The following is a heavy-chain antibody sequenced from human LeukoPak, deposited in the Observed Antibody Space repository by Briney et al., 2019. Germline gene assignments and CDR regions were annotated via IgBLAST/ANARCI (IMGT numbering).Heavy chain of an antibody. CDR2: ISGSGGST. Sequence: AGGSLRLSCAASGFTFSSYWMHWVRQAPGKGLEWVSAISGSGGSTYYADSVKGRFTISRDNSKNTLYLQMNSLRAEDTAVYYCVAWGNSGNSWGQGTMVIVSS. CDR3: VAWGNSGNS. J-gene: IGHJ3*01. D-gene: IGHD1-26*01. V-gene: IGHV3-23*01. CDR1: GFTFSSYW.